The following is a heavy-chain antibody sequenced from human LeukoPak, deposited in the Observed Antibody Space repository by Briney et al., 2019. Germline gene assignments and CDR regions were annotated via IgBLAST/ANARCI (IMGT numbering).Heavy chain of an antibody. CDR1: EFTFSSYA. Sequence: GRSLRLSCAASEFTFSSYAMHWVRQAPGKGLEWVAVISYDGSNKYYADSVKGRFTISRDNSKNTLYLQMNSLRAEDTAVYYCARTLWFGESTRTDFDYWGQGTLVTVSS. J-gene: IGHJ4*02. V-gene: IGHV3-30-3*01. D-gene: IGHD3-10*01. CDR2: ISYDGSNK. CDR3: ARTLWFGESTRTDFDY.